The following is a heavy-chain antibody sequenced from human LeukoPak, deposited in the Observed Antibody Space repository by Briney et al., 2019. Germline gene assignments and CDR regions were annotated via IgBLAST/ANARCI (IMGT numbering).Heavy chain of an antibody. D-gene: IGHD1-14*01. CDR3: ARDDTTGGMAV. CDR1: GYTFTSYG. Sequence: ASVNVSCKASGYTFTSYGISWVRQAPGQGLEWMGWIDTYNHNTDFARNLQDRVTMTTDISTSTAYLEVRSLRSDDTAVYYCARDDTTGGMAVWGQGTTVAVSS. V-gene: IGHV1-18*01. J-gene: IGHJ6*02. CDR2: IDTYNHNT.